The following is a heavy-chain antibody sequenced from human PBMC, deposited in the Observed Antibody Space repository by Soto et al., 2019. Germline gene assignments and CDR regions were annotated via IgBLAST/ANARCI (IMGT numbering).Heavy chain of an antibody. CDR2: ISVSDAFI. CDR1: GFNVGAFA. D-gene: IGHD1-20*01. V-gene: IGHV3-23*01. Sequence: LRLSCAASGFNVGAFAVNWVRQAPGKGLEWVSGISVSDAFIYYADSVRGRFTISRDASENILYLQMNSLRVDDTALYYCTRETVAGITGLDYWGPGTMVPSPQ. J-gene: IGHJ4*02. CDR3: TRETVAGITGLDY.